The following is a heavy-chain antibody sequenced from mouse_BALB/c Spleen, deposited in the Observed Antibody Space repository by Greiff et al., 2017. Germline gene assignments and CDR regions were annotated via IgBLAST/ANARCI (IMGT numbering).Heavy chain of an antibody. CDR3: ARHTTVDAMDD. D-gene: IGHD1-1*01. Sequence: EVPVVESGGGLVQPGGSLKLSCAASGFPFSSYTMSWVRQTPEKRLEWVAYISNGGGSIYYPDTVKVRFTISRDNAKNTLYLQMSSLKSEDTAMYYCARHTTVDAMDDWGQGTSVTVSS. J-gene: IGHJ4*01. V-gene: IGHV5-12-2*01. CDR1: GFPFSSYT. CDR2: ISNGGGSI.